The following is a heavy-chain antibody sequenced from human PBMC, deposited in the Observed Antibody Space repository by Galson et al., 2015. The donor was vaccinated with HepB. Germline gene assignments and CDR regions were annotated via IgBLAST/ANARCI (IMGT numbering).Heavy chain of an antibody. CDR2: INHSGST. CDR3: ARVDDFWSGPHGSIDY. V-gene: IGHV4-34*01. Sequence: SETLSLTCAVYGGSFSGYYWSWIRQPPGKGLEWIGEINHSGSTNYNPSLKSRVTISVDTSKNQFSLKLSSVTAADTAVYYCARVDDFWSGPHGSIDYWGQGTLVTVSS. D-gene: IGHD3-3*01. J-gene: IGHJ4*02. CDR1: GGSFSGYY.